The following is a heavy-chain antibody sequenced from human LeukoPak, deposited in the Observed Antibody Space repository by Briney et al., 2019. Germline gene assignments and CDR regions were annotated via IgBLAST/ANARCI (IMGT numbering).Heavy chain of an antibody. CDR1: GFTFSSYW. CDR2: IKQDGSEK. Sequence: QPGGSLRLSCAASGFTFSSYWMSWVRQAPGKGLEWVANIKQDGSEKYYVDSVKGRFTISRDNAKKSLYLQMNSLRAEDTAVYYCARERFLEWLSSYYYMDVWGKGTTVTVSS. CDR3: ARERFLEWLSSYYYMDV. D-gene: IGHD3-3*01. J-gene: IGHJ6*03. V-gene: IGHV3-7*01.